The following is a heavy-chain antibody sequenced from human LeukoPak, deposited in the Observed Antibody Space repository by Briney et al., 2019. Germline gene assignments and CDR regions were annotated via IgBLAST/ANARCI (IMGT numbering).Heavy chain of an antibody. V-gene: IGHV3-48*03. J-gene: IGHJ3*02. D-gene: IGHD3-9*01. CDR2: ISSSGSTI. Sequence: GGSLRLSCGASGFPFSSYEMNWVRQARGKGVEGGSYISSSGSTIYYADSVKGRFTISRDNAKNSLYLQMNSLRAEDTAVYYCARDAVYYDILTGSQDAFDIWGQGTMVTVSS. CDR3: ARDAVYYDILTGSQDAFDI. CDR1: GFPFSSYE.